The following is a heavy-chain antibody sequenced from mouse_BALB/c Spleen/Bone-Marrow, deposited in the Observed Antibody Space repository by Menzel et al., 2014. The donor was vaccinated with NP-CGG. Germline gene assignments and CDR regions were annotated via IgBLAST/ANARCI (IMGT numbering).Heavy chain of an antibody. Sequence: LVESGAGLVRPGTSVKMSCKAAGYSFTNFWIGWVKQRPGHGLEWIGDIYPKSDDANYNEKFKGRATLTVDTSSSTAYMQLSGLTSEDSAIYYCTRHYGNYDYWGQGSTLTVSS. J-gene: IGHJ2*01. CDR1: GYSFTNFW. D-gene: IGHD2-1*01. CDR3: TRHYGNYDY. V-gene: IGHV1-63*02. CDR2: IYPKSDDA.